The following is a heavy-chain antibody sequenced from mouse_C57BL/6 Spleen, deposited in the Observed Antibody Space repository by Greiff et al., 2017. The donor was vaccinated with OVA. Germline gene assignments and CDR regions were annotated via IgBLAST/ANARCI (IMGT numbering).Heavy chain of an antibody. D-gene: IGHD1-1*01. CDR1: GYTFTSYW. CDR2: IDPSDSYT. CDR3: ARSGSDYAYYFDY. Sequence: VQLQQPGAELVMPGASVKLSCKASGYTFTSYWMHWVKQRPGQGLEWIGEIDPSDSYTNYNQKFKGKSTLTVDKSSSTAYMQLSSLTSEDSAVYYCARSGSDYAYYFDYWGQGTTLTVSS. J-gene: IGHJ2*01. V-gene: IGHV1-69*01.